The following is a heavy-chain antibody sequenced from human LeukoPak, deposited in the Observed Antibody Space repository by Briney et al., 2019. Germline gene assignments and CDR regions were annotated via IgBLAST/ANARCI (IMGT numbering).Heavy chain of an antibody. Sequence: ASVKVSCKASGGTFSSYAISWVRQAPGQGLEWMGRIIPILGIANYAQKFQGRVTITADKSTSTAYMELSSLRSEDTAVYYCAKYGYSGYGYDYWGQGTLVTVSS. CDR2: IIPILGIA. D-gene: IGHD5-12*01. V-gene: IGHV1-69*04. J-gene: IGHJ4*02. CDR3: AKYGYSGYGYDY. CDR1: GGTFSSYA.